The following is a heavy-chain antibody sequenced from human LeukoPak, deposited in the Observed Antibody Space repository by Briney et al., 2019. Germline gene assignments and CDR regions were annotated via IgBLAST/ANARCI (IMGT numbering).Heavy chain of an antibody. D-gene: IGHD5-18*01. CDR1: GGSISSGGYY. J-gene: IGHJ6*03. CDR3: ARGKGYSYGYFSSYYYYYMDV. CDR2: IYYGGST. Sequence: SQTLSLTCTVSGGSISSGGYYWSWIRQHPGKGLEWIGYIYYGGSTYYNPSLKSRVTISVDTSKNQFSLKLSSVTAADTAVYYCARGKGYSYGYFSSYYYYYMDVWGKGTTVTVSS. V-gene: IGHV4-31*03.